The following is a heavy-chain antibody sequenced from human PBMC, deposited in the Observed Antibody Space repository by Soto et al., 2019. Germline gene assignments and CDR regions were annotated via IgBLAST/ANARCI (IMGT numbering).Heavy chain of an antibody. J-gene: IGHJ4*02. CDR1: CGSIRNVY. CDR2: IYHSGNT. V-gene: IGHV4-59*01. Sequence: SLTCTVSCGSIRNVYWSWIQQSPGKGLDWIGFIYHSGNTKYNPSLKSRVTISIDTSNNQFSLSRKSVTAADTAVYFCATAHAPLPTFGYRGQSTLLT. CDR3: ATAHAPLPTFGY.